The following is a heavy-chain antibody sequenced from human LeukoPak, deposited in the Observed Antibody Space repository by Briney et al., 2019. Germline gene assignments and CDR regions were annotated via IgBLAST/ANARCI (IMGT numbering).Heavy chain of an antibody. Sequence: GGSLRLSCAASGFTFSSYSMNWVSQAPGKRLEWVSYISSSSSTIYYADSVKGRFTISRDNAKNSLYLQMNSLRAEDTAVYYCAKRPHYGDYVGYFDYWGQGTLFTVSS. CDR3: AKRPHYGDYVGYFDY. D-gene: IGHD4-17*01. CDR1: GFTFSSYS. V-gene: IGHV3-48*01. CDR2: ISSSSSTI. J-gene: IGHJ4*02.